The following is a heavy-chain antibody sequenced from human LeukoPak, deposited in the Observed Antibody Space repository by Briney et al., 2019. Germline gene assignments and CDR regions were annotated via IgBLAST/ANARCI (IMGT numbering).Heavy chain of an antibody. CDR3: ARYGLRYYYYGMDV. CDR1: GGSFSGYY. Sequence: SETQSLTCAVYGGSFSGYYWSWIRQPPGKGLEWIGEINHSGSTNYNPSLKSRVTISVDTSKNQFSLKLSSVTAADTAVYYCARYGLRYYYYGMDVWGQGTTVTVSS. CDR2: INHSGST. V-gene: IGHV4-34*01. D-gene: IGHD4-17*01. J-gene: IGHJ6*02.